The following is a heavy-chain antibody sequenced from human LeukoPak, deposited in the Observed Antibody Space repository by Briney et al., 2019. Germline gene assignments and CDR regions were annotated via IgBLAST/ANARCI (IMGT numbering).Heavy chain of an antibody. CDR1: GFTFTNAR. CDR2: IKRKTGCGTS. CDR3: TTDIISYNWERIFDY. J-gene: IGHJ4*02. Sequence: GGSLRLSCAASGFTFTNARMSCVRHAPGEGLEWGGHIKRKTGCGTSDYAAPGKDRLTISSGDSTNTLYLQMNSLKTEYIAVYYCTTDIISYNWERIFDYWGEGTLVTVSS. D-gene: IGHD1-1*01. V-gene: IGHV3-15*01.